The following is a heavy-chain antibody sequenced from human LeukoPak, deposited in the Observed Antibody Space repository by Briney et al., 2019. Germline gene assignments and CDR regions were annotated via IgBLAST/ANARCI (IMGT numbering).Heavy chain of an antibody. CDR1: GFTFSSYG. CDR3: ARESRGGYWYFDL. Sequence: PGGSLRLSCAASGFTFSSYGMHWVRQAPGKGLEWVAVIWYDGSNKYYAESVKGRFNISRDNSKNTLYLQMNSLRAEDTAVYYCARESRGGYWYFDLWGRGTLVTVSS. J-gene: IGHJ2*01. CDR2: IWYDGSNK. V-gene: IGHV3-33*01. D-gene: IGHD1-26*01.